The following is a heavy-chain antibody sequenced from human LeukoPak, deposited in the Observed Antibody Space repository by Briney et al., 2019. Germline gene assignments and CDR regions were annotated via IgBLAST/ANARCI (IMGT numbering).Heavy chain of an antibody. J-gene: IGHJ4*02. CDR3: ARDGYNPNLDY. Sequence: GGSLRLSCAASGFTFSSYLMSWVRQAPGKGLEWVANIKQDATEKYYVDSVKGRSPISSDTAKKSLYLQMNSLRAEATAVYYCARDGYNPNLDYWGQGTLVTVSS. CDR2: IKQDATEK. CDR1: GFTFSSYL. D-gene: IGHD5-24*01. V-gene: IGHV3-7*01.